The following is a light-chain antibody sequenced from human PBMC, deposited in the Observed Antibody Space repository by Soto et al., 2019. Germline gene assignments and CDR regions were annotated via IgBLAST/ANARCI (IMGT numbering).Light chain of an antibody. CDR1: NNL. Sequence: QSVLAQPASVSGSPGQSITISCTGTNNLVSWYQQHPRKAPKVVVYEGTKRPSGVSNRFSGSNSGGTASLTISGLQAKDEASYFCCAYVGARSYVFGPGTKVTVL. V-gene: IGLV2-23*01. J-gene: IGLJ1*01. CDR3: CAYVGARSYV. CDR2: EGT.